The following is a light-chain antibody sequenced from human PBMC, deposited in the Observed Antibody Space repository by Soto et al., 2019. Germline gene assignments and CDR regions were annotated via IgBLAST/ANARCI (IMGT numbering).Light chain of an antibody. J-gene: IGKJ4*01. CDR1: QSVSNY. V-gene: IGKV3-11*01. Sequence: EIVLTQSPATLSLSPGERVTLSCRASQSVSNYLAWYQQKPGQAPRLLIYDASNRATGIPARFSGSGFGTDFTLTISSLEPEDFAVYYCQQRSTWVSFGGGTKVEIK. CDR2: DAS. CDR3: QQRSTWVS.